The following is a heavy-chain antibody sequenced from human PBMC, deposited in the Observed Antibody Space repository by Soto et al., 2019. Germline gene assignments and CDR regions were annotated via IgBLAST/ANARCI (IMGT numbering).Heavy chain of an antibody. V-gene: IGHV1-18*04. D-gene: IGHD6-19*01. CDR3: AGADSSGLPKG. CDR2: ISAYNGNT. CDR1: GYTFTSYV. Sequence: GAAVTDSCKATGYTFTSYVISWVRQAPGQGLEWMGWISAYNGNTNYAQKLQGRVTMTTDTSTSTAYMELRSLRSDDTAVYYCAGADSSGLPKGWGQGTLVTVSS. J-gene: IGHJ4*02.